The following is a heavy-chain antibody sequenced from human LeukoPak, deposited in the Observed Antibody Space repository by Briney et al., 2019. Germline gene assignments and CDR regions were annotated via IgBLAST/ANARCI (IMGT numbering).Heavy chain of an antibody. Sequence: TGGSLRLSCAASGFTFSSYAMSWVRQAPGKGLEWVSAISGSGGSTYYADSVKGRFTISRDNSKNTLYLQMNSLRAEDTAVYYCAKTFRSIKPHRIAAAGTDLDYYFDYWGQGTLVTVSS. CDR1: GFTFSSYA. CDR3: AKTFRSIKPHRIAAAGTDLDYYFDY. D-gene: IGHD6-13*01. CDR2: ISGSGGST. V-gene: IGHV3-23*01. J-gene: IGHJ4*02.